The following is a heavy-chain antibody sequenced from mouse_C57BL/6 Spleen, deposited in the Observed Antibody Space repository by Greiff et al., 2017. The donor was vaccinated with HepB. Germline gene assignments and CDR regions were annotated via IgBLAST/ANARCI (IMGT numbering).Heavy chain of an antibody. J-gene: IGHJ3*01. CDR3: ASHYYGSSTWFAY. CDR2: IWTGGGT. D-gene: IGHD1-1*01. CDR1: GFSLTSYA. Sequence: VQLQQSGPGLVAPSQSLSITCTVSGFSLTSYAISWVRQPPGKGLEWLGVIWTGGGTNYNSALKSRLSISKDNSKSQVFLKMNSLQTDDTARYYCASHYYGSSTWFAYWGQGTLVTVSA. V-gene: IGHV2-9-1*01.